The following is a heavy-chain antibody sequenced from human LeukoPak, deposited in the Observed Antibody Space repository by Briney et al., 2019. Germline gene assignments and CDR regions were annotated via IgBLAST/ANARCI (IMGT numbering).Heavy chain of an antibody. CDR3: ARDMGDGPGGVFDP. CDR1: GGSISSYY. V-gene: IGHV4-59*01. D-gene: IGHD5-24*01. CDR2: IYYSGST. J-gene: IGHJ5*02. Sequence: SETLSLTCTVSGGSISSYYWSWIRQPPGKGLEWIGYIYYSGSTNYNPSLKSRVTISVDTSKNQFSLKLSSVTAADTAVYYCARDMGDGPGGVFDPWGQGALVTVSS.